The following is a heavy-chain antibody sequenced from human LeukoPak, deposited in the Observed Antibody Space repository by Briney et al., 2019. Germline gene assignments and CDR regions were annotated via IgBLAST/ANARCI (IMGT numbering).Heavy chain of an antibody. D-gene: IGHD5-18*01. Sequence: ASVKVSCKASGYTFTDYYIHWVRQAPGQGLEWMGRINPNSGGTNSAQKFQGRVTMTRDTSINTAYMELSRLRSDDTAVYYCARGEWLLHYWGQGILVTVSS. J-gene: IGHJ4*02. V-gene: IGHV1-2*06. CDR2: INPNSGGT. CDR1: GYTFTDYY. CDR3: ARGEWLLHY.